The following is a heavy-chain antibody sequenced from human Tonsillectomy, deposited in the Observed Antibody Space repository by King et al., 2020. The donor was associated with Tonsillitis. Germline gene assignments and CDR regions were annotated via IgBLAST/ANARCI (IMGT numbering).Heavy chain of an antibody. J-gene: IGHJ4*02. D-gene: IGHD2-21*02. V-gene: IGHV3-23*04. Sequence: QLVQSGGGFVQPGGSLRLSCAASGFTFSSYAMRWVRQAPGKGLEVGSVVSGCGGSTFYADSVNGRFTISRDNSKNTLYLQMNSLRAEDTAVYYCAKLGGVVVTAIGYWGQGTLVTVSS. CDR3: AKLGGVVVTAIGY. CDR2: VSGCGGST. CDR1: GFTFSSYA.